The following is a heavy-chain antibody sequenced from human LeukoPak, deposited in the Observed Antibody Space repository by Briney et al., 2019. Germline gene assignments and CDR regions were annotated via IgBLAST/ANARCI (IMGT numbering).Heavy chain of an antibody. D-gene: IGHD2-21*02. CDR2: IYFSGST. CDR3: ASSPWGDYYFDS. V-gene: IGHV4-38-2*01. J-gene: IGHJ4*02. Sequence: PSETLSLTCAVSGYSISSGYYWGWIRQPPGKGLEWVGSIYFSGSTYYNASLKTRVTVSVDTSRNQFSLRLTSVTAADTAVYYCASSPWGDYYFDSWGQGTLVSVSS. CDR1: GYSISSGYY.